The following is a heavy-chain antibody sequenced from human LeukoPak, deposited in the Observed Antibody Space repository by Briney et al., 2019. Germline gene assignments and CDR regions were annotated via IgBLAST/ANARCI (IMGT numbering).Heavy chain of an antibody. Sequence: ASVKVSCKASGYIFTGYYMHWLRQAPGQGLEWMGWIDPESGDTNYAQKFQDKITMTRETYMKTGYMELSSLRYDDAAVYYCAREEYSSGWYRGGWFDPWGQGTQVTVSS. V-gene: IGHV1-2*02. CDR1: GYIFTGYY. CDR3: AREEYSSGWYRGGWFDP. D-gene: IGHD6-19*01. CDR2: IDPESGDT. J-gene: IGHJ5*02.